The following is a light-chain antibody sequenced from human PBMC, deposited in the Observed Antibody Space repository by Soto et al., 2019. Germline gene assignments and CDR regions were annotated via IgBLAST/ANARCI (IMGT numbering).Light chain of an antibody. CDR2: PAS. CDR3: QQLNSYPRT. J-gene: IGKJ5*01. CDR1: QDISTY. V-gene: IGKV1-9*01. Sequence: DIHLTQSPSFLSASVGDRVTVTCRASQDISTYLAWFQQKPGKAPQLLVYPASTLQGGVPSRFSGRGSGTEFSLTISSLQPEDFATYYCQQLNSYPRTFGQGTRLEIK.